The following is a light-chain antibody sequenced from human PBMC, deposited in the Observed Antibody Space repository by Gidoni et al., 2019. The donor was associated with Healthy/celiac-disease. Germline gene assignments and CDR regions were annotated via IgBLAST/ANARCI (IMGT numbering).Light chain of an antibody. CDR3: QKDNSAPRT. CDR2: AAS. J-gene: IGKJ3*01. CDR1: QGISNH. Sequence: DIQMTESPSSLSASVGDRVTITCRASQGISNHLAWYQQKPGKVPKLLIYAASTLQSGVPSRFSGSGSGTDFILTISSLQPEDGATYYFQKDNSAPRTFGPGTKVDIK. V-gene: IGKV1-27*01.